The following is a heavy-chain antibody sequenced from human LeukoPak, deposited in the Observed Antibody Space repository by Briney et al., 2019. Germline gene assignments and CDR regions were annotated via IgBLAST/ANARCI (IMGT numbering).Heavy chain of an antibody. V-gene: IGHV4-39*01. Sequence: SETLSLTCSVSGGSIRSTTYYWGWIRQPPGKGLEWIGSIYYSGSTYYNPSLKSRVTISVDTSKNQFSLKLSSVTAADTAVYYCARHRGSGSYARGYFDYWGQGTLVTVSS. CDR2: IYYSGST. CDR1: GGSIRSTTYY. D-gene: IGHD1-26*01. CDR3: ARHRGSGSYARGYFDY. J-gene: IGHJ4*02.